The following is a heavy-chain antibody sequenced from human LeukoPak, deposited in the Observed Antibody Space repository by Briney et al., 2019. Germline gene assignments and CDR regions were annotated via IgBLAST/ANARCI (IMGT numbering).Heavy chain of an antibody. V-gene: IGHV4-34*01. CDR3: ARGSCRYCGYLATKNWFDP. CDR2: INHSGST. CDR1: GGSFSGYY. D-gene: IGHD2-21*01. J-gene: IGHJ5*02. Sequence: KPSETLSLTCAVYGGSFSGYYWSWIRQPPGKGLEWIGEINHSGSTNYNPSLKSRVTISVDTSKNQFSLKLSSVTAADTAVYYCARGSCRYCGYLATKNWFDPWGQGTLVTVSS.